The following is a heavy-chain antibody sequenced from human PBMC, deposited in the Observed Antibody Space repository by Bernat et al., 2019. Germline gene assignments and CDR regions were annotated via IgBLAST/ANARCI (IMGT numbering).Heavy chain of an antibody. CDR2: IIPILGIA. D-gene: IGHD4-17*01. J-gene: IGHJ5*02. Sequence: QVQLVQSGAEVKKPGSSVKVSCKASGGTFSSYAISWVRQAPGQGLEWMGRIIPILGIANYAQKFQGRVTITADKSTSTAYMELSSLRSEDTAVYYCARHNLLRWETTGRFDPWGQGTLVTVSS. CDR3: ARHNLLRWETTGRFDP. V-gene: IGHV1-69*04. CDR1: GGTFSSYA.